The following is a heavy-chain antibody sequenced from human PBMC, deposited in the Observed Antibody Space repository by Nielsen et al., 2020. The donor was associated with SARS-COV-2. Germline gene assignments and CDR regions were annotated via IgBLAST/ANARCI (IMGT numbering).Heavy chain of an antibody. CDR1: GFTFSSYA. D-gene: IGHD1-26*01. J-gene: IGHJ4*02. Sequence: GESLKISCAASGFTFSSYAMHWVRQAPGKGLEWVAVISYDGSNKYYADSVKGRFTISRDNSKNTLYLQMNSLRAEDTAVYYCAKDPDSGSYDRYFDYWGQGTLVTVSS. CDR3: AKDPDSGSYDRYFDY. V-gene: IGHV3-30-3*01. CDR2: ISYDGSNK.